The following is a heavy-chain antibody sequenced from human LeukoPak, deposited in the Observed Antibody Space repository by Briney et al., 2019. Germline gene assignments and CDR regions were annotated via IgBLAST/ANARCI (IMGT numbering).Heavy chain of an antibody. V-gene: IGHV1-2*02. J-gene: IGHJ4*02. CDR1: GYTFTGYY. CDR3: AREAAAAGENYFDY. Sequence: ASVKVSYKASGYTFTGYYMHWVRQAPGQGLEWMGWINPNSGGTNYAQKFQGRVTMTRDTSISTAYMELSRLRSDDTAVYYCAREAAAAGENYFDYWGQGTLVTVSS. D-gene: IGHD6-13*01. CDR2: INPNSGGT.